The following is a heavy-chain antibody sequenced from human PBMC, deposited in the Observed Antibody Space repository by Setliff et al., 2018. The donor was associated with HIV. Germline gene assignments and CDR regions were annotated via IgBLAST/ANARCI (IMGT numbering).Heavy chain of an antibody. CDR1: GFTFSSHS. Sequence: PGGSLRLSCAASGFTFSSHSMHWVRQAPGKGLEWVAVISYDGSNKYYADSVKGRFTISRDNSKNTLYLQMNSLRAEDTAVYYCARDRTRRFDYWGQGTLVTVSS. D-gene: IGHD2-2*01. V-gene: IGHV3-30*01. CDR2: ISYDGSNK. CDR3: ARDRTRRFDY. J-gene: IGHJ4*02.